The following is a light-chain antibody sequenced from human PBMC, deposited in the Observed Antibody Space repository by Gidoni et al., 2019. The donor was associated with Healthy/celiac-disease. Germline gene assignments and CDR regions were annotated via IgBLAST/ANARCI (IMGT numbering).Light chain of an antibody. CDR2: AAS. CDR3: QQSYSTPLT. V-gene: IGKV1-39*01. J-gene: IGKJ4*01. CDR1: QGISSY. Sequence: DIQMPHSPSSLSASVGDRVTITCRASQGISSYLNWYQQKPGKAPKLLIYAASSLQSGVPSRFSGSGSGTDFTLTISSLQPEDFATYYCQQSYSTPLTFGGGTKVEIK.